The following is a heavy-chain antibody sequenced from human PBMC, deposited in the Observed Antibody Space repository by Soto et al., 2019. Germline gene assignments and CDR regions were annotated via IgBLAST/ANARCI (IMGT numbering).Heavy chain of an antibody. CDR1: GYSLTSYG. CDR3: AFFCVCDCYYSSYAMDV. J-gene: IGHJ6*02. D-gene: IGHD2-21*02. V-gene: IGHV5-51*01. Sequence: LGESLKISWKGSGYSLTSYGIRWGRHMLGKGKEWMGIIYPGDSDTRYSPSFQGQVTISADKSISTAYLQWSSMKASDPAMYYCAFFCVCDCYYSSYAMDVWGPGPTVTVSS. CDR2: IYPGDSDT.